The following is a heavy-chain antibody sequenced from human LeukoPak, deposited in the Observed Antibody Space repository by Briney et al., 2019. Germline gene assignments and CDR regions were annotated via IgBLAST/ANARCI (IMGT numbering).Heavy chain of an antibody. D-gene: IGHD1-26*01. J-gene: IGHJ6*03. Sequence: GGSLRLSCAASGFVFSDHYMDWVRQAPGKGLEWVGRTRNKANTYTTEYGASVKGRFTISRDDSKYSLYLQMNSLRTEDTAVYYCARESGSYYGNYYYYYMDVWGKGTTVTVSS. CDR1: GFVFSDHY. CDR2: TRNKANTYTT. CDR3: ARESGSYYGNYYYYYMDV. V-gene: IGHV3-72*01.